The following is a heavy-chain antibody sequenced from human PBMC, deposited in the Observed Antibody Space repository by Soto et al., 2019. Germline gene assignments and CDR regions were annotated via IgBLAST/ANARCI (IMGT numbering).Heavy chain of an antibody. CDR1: GFTFSRFA. J-gene: IGHJ6*02. CDR2: IGGSGGTT. CDR3: AKDSLGDYYYYGLDV. V-gene: IGHV3-23*01. Sequence: EVQLLESGGGLVQHGGSLRLSCAASGFTFSRFAMNWVRQAPGKGLEWVSGIGGSGGTTYYADSVKGRFTISRDNSKNTLFLQMNSLRAEDTVVYYCAKDSLGDYYYYGLDVWGQGTTVTVSS. D-gene: IGHD2-15*01.